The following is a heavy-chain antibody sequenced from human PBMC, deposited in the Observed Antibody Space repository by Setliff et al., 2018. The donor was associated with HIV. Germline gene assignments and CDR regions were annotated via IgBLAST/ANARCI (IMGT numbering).Heavy chain of an antibody. CDR1: GGSISSSSYY. CDR2: IYYSGST. CDR3: AGDAGYKGAADY. V-gene: IGHV4-39*02. Sequence: SETLSLTCTVSGGSISSSSYYWGWIRQPPGKGLEWIGSIYYSGSTYYNLSLKSRVTISVDTSKNQFSLKLSSVTAADTAVYYCAGDAGYKGAADYWGQGTLVTVSS. D-gene: IGHD1-26*01. J-gene: IGHJ4*02.